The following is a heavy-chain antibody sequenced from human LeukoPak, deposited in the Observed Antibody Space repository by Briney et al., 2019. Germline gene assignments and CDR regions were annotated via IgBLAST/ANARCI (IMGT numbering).Heavy chain of an antibody. V-gene: IGHV4-59*01. CDR1: GGSISSYY. CDR2: IYYSGST. Sequence: SETLSLTCTVSGGSISSYYWSWIRQPPGKGLEWIGYIYYSGSTNYNPSLKSRVTISVDTSKNQFSLKLSSVTAADTAVYYCARDGYSGYYAFDIWGQGTMVTVSS. D-gene: IGHD5-12*01. J-gene: IGHJ3*02. CDR3: ARDGYSGYYAFDI.